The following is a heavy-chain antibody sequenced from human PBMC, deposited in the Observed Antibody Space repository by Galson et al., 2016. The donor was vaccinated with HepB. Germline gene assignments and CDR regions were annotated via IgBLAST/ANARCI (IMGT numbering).Heavy chain of an antibody. CDR2: ISGSGGST. J-gene: IGHJ4*02. CDR1: RFTLSYFY. CDR3: AKDEGWAAAGRYYFDY. Sequence: SLRLSCAASRFTLSYFYMSWVRQAPGKGLEWVSGISGSGGSTYYADSVKGRFTISRDNSKNTLFLQMHSLRAEDTAVYYCAKDEGWAAAGRYYFDYWGQGTLVTVSS. D-gene: IGHD6-13*01. V-gene: IGHV3-23*01.